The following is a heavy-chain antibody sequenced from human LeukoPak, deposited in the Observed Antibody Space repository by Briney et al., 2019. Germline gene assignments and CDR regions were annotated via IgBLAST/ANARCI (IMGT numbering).Heavy chain of an antibody. CDR2: ISYDGSNR. CDR3: AKGYGLQLVNNWFDP. J-gene: IGHJ5*02. CDR1: GFTFSTYG. D-gene: IGHD6-13*01. Sequence: GGSLRLSCAASGFTFSTYGMHWLREAPGKGLEWVAVISYDGSNRYYADSVKGRFTISRDNSKNTLYLQMNSLRPEDTAVFYCAKGYGLQLVNNWFDPWGQGTLVTVSS. V-gene: IGHV3-30*18.